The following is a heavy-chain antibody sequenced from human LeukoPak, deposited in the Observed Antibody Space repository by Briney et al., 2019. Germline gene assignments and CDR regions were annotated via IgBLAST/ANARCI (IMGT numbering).Heavy chain of an antibody. CDR1: RFTFSTYA. CDR2: VSYDGGNK. V-gene: IGHV3-30*04. J-gene: IGHJ4*02. D-gene: IGHD3-22*01. Sequence: PGGSLRLSCAAPRFTFSTYAMLWVRQAPGKGLEWVATVSYDGGNKYYVDSVKGRFTISRDTSKNMLHLQMNSLRPEDTAMYYCARDLKYYYDTGNYWGQGTLVTVSS. CDR3: ARDLKYYYDTGNY.